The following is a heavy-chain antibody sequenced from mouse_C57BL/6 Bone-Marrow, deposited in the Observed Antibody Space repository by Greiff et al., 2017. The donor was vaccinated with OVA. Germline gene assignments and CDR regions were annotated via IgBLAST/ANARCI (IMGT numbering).Heavy chain of an antibody. CDR3: ARRGLRRPLYYYAMDD. D-gene: IGHD2-4*01. V-gene: IGHV1-55*01. Sequence: QVQLKQPGAELVKPGASVKMSCKASGYTFTSYWITWVKQRPGQGLEWIGDIYPGSGSTNYNEKFKSKATLTVDTSSSTAYMQLSSLTSEDSAVYYCARRGLRRPLYYYAMDDWGQGTSVTVSS. CDR2: IYPGSGST. J-gene: IGHJ4*01. CDR1: GYTFTSYW.